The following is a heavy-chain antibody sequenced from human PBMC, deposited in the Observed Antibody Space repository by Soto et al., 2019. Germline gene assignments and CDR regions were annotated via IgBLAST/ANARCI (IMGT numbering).Heavy chain of an antibody. Sequence: SETLSLTCTVSGGSISSYYWSWIRQPPGKGLEWIGYIYYSGSTNYNPSLKSRVTISVDTSKNQFSLKLSSVTAADTAVYYCARENPQFTSAFDIWGQGTMVTVSS. CDR3: ARENPQFTSAFDI. D-gene: IGHD3-16*01. J-gene: IGHJ3*02. V-gene: IGHV4-59*01. CDR2: IYYSGST. CDR1: GGSISSYY.